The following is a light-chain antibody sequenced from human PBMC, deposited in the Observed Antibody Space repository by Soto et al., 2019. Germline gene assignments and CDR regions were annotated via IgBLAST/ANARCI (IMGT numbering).Light chain of an antibody. CDR3: QQYDSYWT. CDR1: HSISSS. J-gene: IGKJ1*01. CDR2: EAS. Sequence: DLPMTQSPSTLSASVGDRVTITCRASHSISSSLAWYQQKPGKAPKVLIYEASNLQRGVPTRFSGGGFGTDFTLTISNVQPDDFATYYCQQYDSYWTFGQGTKVEIK. V-gene: IGKV1-5*03.